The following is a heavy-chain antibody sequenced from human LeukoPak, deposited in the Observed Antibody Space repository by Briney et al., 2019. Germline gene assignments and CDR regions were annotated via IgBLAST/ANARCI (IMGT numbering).Heavy chain of an antibody. J-gene: IGHJ4*02. CDR1: GGSLSSGDYY. CDR2: IYYSGST. CDR3: ASADIVATIIDY. V-gene: IGHV4-30-4*01. Sequence: SQTLSLTCTVSGGSLSSGDYYWSWIRQPPGKGLEWIGYIYYSGSTYYNPSLKSRVTISVDTSKNQFSLKLSSVTAADTAVYYCASADIVATIIDYWGQGTLVTVSS. D-gene: IGHD5-12*01.